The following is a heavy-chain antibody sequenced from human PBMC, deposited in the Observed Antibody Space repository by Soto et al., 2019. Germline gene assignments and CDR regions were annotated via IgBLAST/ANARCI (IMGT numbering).Heavy chain of an antibody. D-gene: IGHD2-15*01. CDR1: GFTFSTYG. Sequence: QVQLVESGGGVVQPGRSLRLSCAASGFTFSTYGMHWVRQAPGKGLEWVAIISYDGSNKYYADSVKGRFTISRDNSKNTLYLQMNSLRTEDAAVYYCAKEGLLRAFEVWGQGTMVAVSS. V-gene: IGHV3-30*18. CDR2: ISYDGSNK. J-gene: IGHJ3*01. CDR3: AKEGLLRAFEV.